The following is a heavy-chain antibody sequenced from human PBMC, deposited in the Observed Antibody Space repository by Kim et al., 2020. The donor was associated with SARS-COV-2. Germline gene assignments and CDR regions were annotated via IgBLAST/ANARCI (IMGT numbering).Heavy chain of an antibody. J-gene: IGHJ6*02. V-gene: IGHV3-11*01. Sequence: GGSLRLSCAASGFTFSDYYMSWIRQAPGKGLEWVSYISSSGSTIYYADSVKGRFTISRDNAKNSLYLQMNSLRAEDTAVYYCARDRSLLDFWSGYYYGMDVWGQGTTVTVSS. CDR1: GFTFSDYY. CDR3: ARDRSLLDFWSGYYYGMDV. D-gene: IGHD3-3*01. CDR2: ISSSGSTI.